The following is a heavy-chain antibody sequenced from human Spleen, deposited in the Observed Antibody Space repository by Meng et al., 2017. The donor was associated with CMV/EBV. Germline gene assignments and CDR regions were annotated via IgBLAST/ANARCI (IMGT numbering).Heavy chain of an antibody. J-gene: IGHJ4*02. Sequence: QGQRQESGPGLVKPSETLSLTCTVSGGSIKGYPWGWIRQPAGKGLEWIGRIYSRGSTNYNPSLKSRVTVSVDTSKTQFSLRLSSVTAADTAVYYCARVGAYCGGDCYLDYWGQGTLVTVSS. D-gene: IGHD2-21*02. CDR3: ARVGAYCGGDCYLDY. V-gene: IGHV4-4*07. CDR2: IYSRGST. CDR1: GGSIKGYP.